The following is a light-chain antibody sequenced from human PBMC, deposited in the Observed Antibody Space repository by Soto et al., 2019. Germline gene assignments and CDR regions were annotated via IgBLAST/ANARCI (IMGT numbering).Light chain of an antibody. V-gene: IGLV1-44*01. CDR3: CSYGRSNTLL. J-gene: IGLJ2*01. CDR2: SNN. Sequence: QSVLTQPPSASGTPGQRVIISCSGGTSNFGGNTANWYQQFPGTAPKVLIYSNNQRPSGVPDRFSGSKSGTSASLAISGLQSEDEADYYCCSYGRSNTLLFGGGTKVTVL. CDR1: TSNFGGNT.